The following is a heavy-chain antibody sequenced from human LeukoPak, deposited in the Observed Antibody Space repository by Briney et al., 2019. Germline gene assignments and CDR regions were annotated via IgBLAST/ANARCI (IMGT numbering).Heavy chain of an antibody. CDR2: ISGSCGST. CDR1: GFTFSSYA. V-gene: IGHV3-23*01. Sequence: GGSLRLSCAASGFTFSSYAMSWVRQAPGKGLEWVSAISGSCGSTYYADSVKGRFAISRDNSKNTLYLQMNSLRAEDTAVYYCAKGLQQLVPFWFDPWGQGTLVTVSS. J-gene: IGHJ5*02. CDR3: AKGLQQLVPFWFDP. D-gene: IGHD6-13*01.